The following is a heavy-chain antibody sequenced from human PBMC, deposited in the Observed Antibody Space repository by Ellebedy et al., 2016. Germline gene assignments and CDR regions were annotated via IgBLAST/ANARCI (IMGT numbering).Heavy chain of an antibody. Sequence: SGPTLVKPTQTLTLTCTFSGFSLSTNQVVVGWVRQPPGKALDWLAFIYGNDDKRYSPSLKNRLTITKDTSKNQVVLTMTNMDPVDTGTYYCAHKSTIHSVDYWGQGTLVTVSS. V-gene: IGHV2-5*01. CDR2: IYGNDDK. CDR1: GFSLSTNQVV. J-gene: IGHJ4*02. CDR3: AHKSTIHSVDY. D-gene: IGHD5-24*01.